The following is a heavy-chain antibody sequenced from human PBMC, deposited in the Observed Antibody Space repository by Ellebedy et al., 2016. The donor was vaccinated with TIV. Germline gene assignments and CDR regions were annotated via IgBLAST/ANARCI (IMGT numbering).Heavy chain of an antibody. Sequence: AASVKVSCKASGGTFSSYGISWVRQAPGQGLEWMGGNVPISGTANYAQKFQGRVTITADYFTSTAYMELYSLRSEDTAIYYCAIDFNSGCSGGRCLNWFDPWGKGTLVTVSS. CDR3: AIDFNSGCSGGRCLNWFDP. CDR1: GGTFSSYG. D-gene: IGHD2-15*01. V-gene: IGHV1-69*13. CDR2: NVPISGTA. J-gene: IGHJ5*02.